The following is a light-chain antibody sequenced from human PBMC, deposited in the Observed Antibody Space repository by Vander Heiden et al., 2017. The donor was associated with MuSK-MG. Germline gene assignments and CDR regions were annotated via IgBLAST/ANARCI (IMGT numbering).Light chain of an antibody. CDR1: QTIGTF. V-gene: IGKV1-39*01. CDR3: QQTDNSPTWT. J-gene: IGKJ1*01. CDR2: AAS. Sequence: DIQMTQSPSSLSASVGDRVTISCRASQTIGTFLNWYQQKPGIAPKLLIYAASTLQSGVPSRFSGSGYGTYFTLTISSLQPEDFASYFCQQTDNSPTWTFGRGTKV.